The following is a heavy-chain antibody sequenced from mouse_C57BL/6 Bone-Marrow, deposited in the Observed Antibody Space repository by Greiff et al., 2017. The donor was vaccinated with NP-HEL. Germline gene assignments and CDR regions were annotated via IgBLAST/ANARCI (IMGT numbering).Heavy chain of an antibody. CDR1: GYSFTGYY. CDR3: ARSGYYGSSLAWFAY. D-gene: IGHD1-1*01. Sequence: VQLQQSGPELVKPGASVKISCKASGYSFTGYYMNWVKQSPEKSLEWIGEINPSTGGTTYNQKLKAKATLTVDKSSSTAYMQLKSLTSEDSAVYYCARSGYYGSSLAWFAYWGQGTLVTVSA. CDR2: INPSTGGT. V-gene: IGHV1-42*01. J-gene: IGHJ3*01.